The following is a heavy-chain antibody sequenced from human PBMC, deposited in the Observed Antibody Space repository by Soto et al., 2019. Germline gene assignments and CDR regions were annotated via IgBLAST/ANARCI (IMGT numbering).Heavy chain of an antibody. J-gene: IGHJ3*02. CDR3: ARGTTIMVRGVMDAFDI. CDR2: IIPIFGTA. CDR1: GGTFSSYA. D-gene: IGHD3-10*01. Sequence: QVQLVQSGAEVKKPGSSVKVSCQASGGTFSSYAISWVRQAPGQGLEWMGGIIPIFGTANYAQKFQGRVTITADEATSTAYMELSSLRSEDTAVYYCARGTTIMVRGVMDAFDIWGQGTMVTVSS. V-gene: IGHV1-69*01.